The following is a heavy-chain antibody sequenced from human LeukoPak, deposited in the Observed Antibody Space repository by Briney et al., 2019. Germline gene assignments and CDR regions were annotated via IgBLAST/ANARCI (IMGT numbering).Heavy chain of an antibody. J-gene: IGHJ5*02. V-gene: IGHV3-30*02. D-gene: IGHD1-26*01. Sequence: PGGSLRLSCAASGFTFSSYGMHWVRQAPGKGLEWVAFIRYDGTNKYYAASVKGRFTISKDNSKNTLYLQMNSLRAEDTAVYYCAKDLVGATPEPTGFDPWGQGTMVTVSS. CDR1: GFTFSSYG. CDR2: IRYDGTNK. CDR3: AKDLVGATPEPTGFDP.